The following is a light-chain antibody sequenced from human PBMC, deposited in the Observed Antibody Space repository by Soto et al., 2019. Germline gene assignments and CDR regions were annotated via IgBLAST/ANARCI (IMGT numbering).Light chain of an antibody. J-gene: IGKJ4*01. Sequence: EIVMTHSPATLSVSPGDGATLSCRASQSVYSNLAWYQQKPGQPPRLLMYGASTRPTGIPARFSGSGSLRELTLTAISLQSEDSGVDHCPQYKDWQLTGAGGTKADIK. CDR2: GAS. CDR1: QSVYSN. CDR3: PQYKDWQLT. V-gene: IGKV3D-15*01.